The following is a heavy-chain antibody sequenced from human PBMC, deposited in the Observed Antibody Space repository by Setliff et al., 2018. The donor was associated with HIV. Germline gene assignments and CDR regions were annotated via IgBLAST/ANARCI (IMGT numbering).Heavy chain of an antibody. CDR2: IKQDGSEK. J-gene: IGHJ4*02. CDR3: ARELVYSSGWPLDY. CDR1: GFTFSSHW. V-gene: IGHV3-7*01. Sequence: GGSLRLSCAASGFTFSSHWMSWIRQAPGKGLEWVASIKQDGSEKYFVDSVKGRFTISRDNAKNTLYLQMNSLRVEDTAVYYCARELVYSSGWPLDYWGQGTLVT. D-gene: IGHD6-19*01.